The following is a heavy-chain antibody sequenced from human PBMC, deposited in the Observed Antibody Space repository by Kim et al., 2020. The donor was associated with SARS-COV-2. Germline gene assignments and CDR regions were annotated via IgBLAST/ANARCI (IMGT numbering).Heavy chain of an antibody. D-gene: IGHD2-2*01. CDR3: ARGGCCSSTSFYFYYY. Sequence: GGSLRLSCAASGFGFDTHSMNWVRQAPGKGLEWVSSIGGTSNYIYYADSVKGRFTISRDNAKNSLFLQMNSLRAEDTAVYYCARGGCCSSTSFYFYYY. J-gene: IGHJ6*01. CDR1: GFGFDTHS. V-gene: IGHV3-21*01. CDR2: IGGTSNYI.